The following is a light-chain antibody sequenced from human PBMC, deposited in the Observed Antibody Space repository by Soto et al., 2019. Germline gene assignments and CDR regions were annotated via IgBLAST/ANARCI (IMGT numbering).Light chain of an antibody. CDR2: ELT. CDR1: NSDVGGYNY. V-gene: IGLV2-14*01. Sequence: QSALTQPASVSGPPGQSITISCTGINSDVGGYNYVSWYQQHPGKAPKLMIFELTIRPSGVSNRFSGSKSGNTASLTISGLQAEDEADYYCSSYRDSDVVFGGGTKVTVL. CDR3: SSYRDSDVV. J-gene: IGLJ2*01.